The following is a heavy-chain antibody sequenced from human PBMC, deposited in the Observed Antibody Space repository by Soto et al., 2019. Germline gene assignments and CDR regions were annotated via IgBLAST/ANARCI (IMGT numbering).Heavy chain of an antibody. Sequence: SGKVSCKASAYTFTSYYMHWVRQAPGQGLEWMGIINPSGGSTSYAQKFQGRVTMTRDTSTSTVYMELSSLRSEDTAVYYCAREFKGLGSSGSYLRYYGMDVWGQGTTVTVSS. CDR3: AREFKGLGSSGSYLRYYGMDV. CDR1: AYTFTSYY. D-gene: IGHD1-26*01. V-gene: IGHV1-46*01. J-gene: IGHJ6*02. CDR2: INPSGGST.